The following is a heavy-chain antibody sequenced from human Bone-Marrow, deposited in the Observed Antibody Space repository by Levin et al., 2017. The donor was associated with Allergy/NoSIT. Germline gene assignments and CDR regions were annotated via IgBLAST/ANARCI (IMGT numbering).Heavy chain of an antibody. Sequence: GESLKISCKASGYTFTSYGISWVRQAPGQGLEWMGWISAYNGNTNYAQKLQGRVTMTTDTSTSTAYMELRSLRSDDTAVYYCARRGDDFWSGMFGYYYYMDVWGKGTTVTVSS. J-gene: IGHJ6*03. V-gene: IGHV1-18*01. D-gene: IGHD3-3*01. CDR2: ISAYNGNT. CDR3: ARRGDDFWSGMFGYYYYMDV. CDR1: GYTFTSYG.